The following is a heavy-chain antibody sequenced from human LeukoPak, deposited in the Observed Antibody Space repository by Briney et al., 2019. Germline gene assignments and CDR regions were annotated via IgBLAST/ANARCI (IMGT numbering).Heavy chain of an antibody. V-gene: IGHV1-2*02. D-gene: IGHD6-19*01. J-gene: IGHJ6*02. Sequence: ASLKVSCKASGYTFTGYYMHWVRQAPGQGLEWMGWINPNSGGTNYAQKFQGRVTMTRDTSISTAYMELSRLRSDDTAVYYCARVIAVAGTKYYGMDVWGQGTTVTVSS. CDR2: INPNSGGT. CDR3: ARVIAVAGTKYYGMDV. CDR1: GYTFTGYY.